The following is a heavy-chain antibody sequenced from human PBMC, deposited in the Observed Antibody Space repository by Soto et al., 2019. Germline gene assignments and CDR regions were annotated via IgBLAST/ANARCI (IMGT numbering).Heavy chain of an antibody. V-gene: IGHV3-33*01. CDR1: GFTFSSYG. CDR3: ARARVYCSSTSCYPYGMDV. D-gene: IGHD2-2*01. J-gene: IGHJ6*02. CDR2: IWYDGSNK. Sequence: PGGSLRLSCAASGFTFSSYGMHWVRQAPGKGLEWVAVIWYDGSNKYYADSVKGRFTISRDNSKNTLYLQMNSLRAEDTAVYYCARARVYCSSTSCYPYGMDVWGQGTTVTVSS.